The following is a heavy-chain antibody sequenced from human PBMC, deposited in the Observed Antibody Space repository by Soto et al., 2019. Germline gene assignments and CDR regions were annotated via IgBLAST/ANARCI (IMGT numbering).Heavy chain of an antibody. CDR2: IFPADSDT. Sequence: PGESLKISCKGSGYTFTNYWIAWVRQMPGKGLEWMGIIFPADSDTRYGPSFQGQVTISADKSISTAYLQWSSLKASDTAIYYCATLVGLTLYYFDYWGQGTLVTVPQ. V-gene: IGHV5-51*01. CDR3: ATLVGLTLYYFDY. D-gene: IGHD7-27*01. CDR1: GYTFTNYW. J-gene: IGHJ4*02.